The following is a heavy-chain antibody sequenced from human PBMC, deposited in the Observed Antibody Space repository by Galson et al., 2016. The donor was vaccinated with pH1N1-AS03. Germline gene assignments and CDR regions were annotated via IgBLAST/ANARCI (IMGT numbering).Heavy chain of an antibody. Sequence: SVKVSCKASGGTFNAISWVRQAPGQGLEWMGRVIPILGIANYAQKFQGRVTITADKSASTVYMELSSLRSEDTAVYYFARDRGSGYDLFDYYYGMDVWGQGTTVTVSS. V-gene: IGHV1-69*04. J-gene: IGHJ6*02. CDR3: ARDRGSGYDLFDYYYGMDV. CDR1: GGTFNA. D-gene: IGHD5-12*01. CDR2: VIPILGIA.